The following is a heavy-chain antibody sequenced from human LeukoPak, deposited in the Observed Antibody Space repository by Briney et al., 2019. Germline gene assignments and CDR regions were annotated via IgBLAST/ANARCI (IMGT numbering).Heavy chain of an antibody. V-gene: IGHV3-7*01. J-gene: IGHJ4*02. D-gene: IGHD3-10*01. Sequence: GGSLRLSCVASGFTFSSSWMSWVRQGPGKGPEWVANMNQDGSRKFYVDSVEGRFTISRDNAKNSLFLEMNGLRDEDTAVYYCTRDSRGSGTYSTDHWGQGTLVAVSS. CDR1: GFTFSSSW. CDR2: MNQDGSRK. CDR3: TRDSRGSGTYSTDH.